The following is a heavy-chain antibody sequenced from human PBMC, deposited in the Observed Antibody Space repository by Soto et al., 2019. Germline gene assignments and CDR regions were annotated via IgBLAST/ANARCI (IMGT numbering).Heavy chain of an antibody. CDR2: ISGSGGVT. CDR3: AKGAAVSGDYYFHY. J-gene: IGHJ4*02. V-gene: IGHV3-23*01. Sequence: EVQLLESGGGLVQPGGSLRLSCAASGFIFSNYGISWVRQAPGKGLEWDSGISGSGGVTFYADSVKGRFTISRDNSKNTLYLQKNSLRVEDTAAYYCAKGAAVSGDYYFHYWGQGALVTVSS. D-gene: IGHD6-19*01. CDR1: GFIFSNYG.